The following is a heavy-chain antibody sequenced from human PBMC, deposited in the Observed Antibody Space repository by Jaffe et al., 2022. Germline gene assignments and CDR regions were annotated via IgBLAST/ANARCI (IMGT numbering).Heavy chain of an antibody. Sequence: EVQLVQSGAEVKKPGESLKISCKGSGYSFTTYWIGWVRQMPAKGLEWMGVIYPGDSDIRYSPSFQGQVTISADKSINTAYLQWSSLKASDTAMYYCVRHRRGRYMSDAFDIWGQGTMVTVSS. CDR1: GYSFTTYW. J-gene: IGHJ3*02. CDR2: IYPGDSDI. CDR3: VRHRRGRYMSDAFDI. D-gene: IGHD1-26*01. V-gene: IGHV5-51*01.